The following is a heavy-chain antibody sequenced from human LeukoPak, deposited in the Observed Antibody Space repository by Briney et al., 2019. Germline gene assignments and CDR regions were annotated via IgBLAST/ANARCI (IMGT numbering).Heavy chain of an antibody. CDR3: ARTPPVVVAATGRYYYYMDV. D-gene: IGHD2-15*01. J-gene: IGHJ6*03. V-gene: IGHV4-39*01. Sequence: KPSETLSLTCTVSGGSISSSSYYWGWIRQPPGKGLEWIGSIYYSGSTYYNPSLKSRVTISVDTSKNQFSLKLSSVTAADTAVYYCARTPPVVVAATGRYYYYMDVWGKGTTVTVSS. CDR1: GGSISSSSYY. CDR2: IYYSGST.